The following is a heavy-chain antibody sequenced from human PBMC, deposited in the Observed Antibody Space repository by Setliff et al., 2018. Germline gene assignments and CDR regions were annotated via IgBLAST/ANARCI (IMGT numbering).Heavy chain of an antibody. V-gene: IGHV4-61*02. CDR1: GGSISSGSYY. D-gene: IGHD2-15*01. CDR2: IYTSGST. Sequence: SETLSLTCTVSGGSISSGSYYWSWIRQPAGKGLEWIGRIYTSGSTNYNPSLKSRVTISVDTSKNQFSLKLSSVTAADTAVYYCASEGGPEADAFGIWGQGTMVTVSS. J-gene: IGHJ3*02. CDR3: ASEGGPEADAFGI.